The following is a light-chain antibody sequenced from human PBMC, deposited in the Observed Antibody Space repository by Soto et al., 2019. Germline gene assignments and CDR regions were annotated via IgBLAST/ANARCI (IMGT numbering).Light chain of an antibody. CDR2: GAS. V-gene: IGKV3-15*01. Sequence: EIVMTQSLATLSVSPGERATLSCRATQSISNNLAWYQQKAGQAPRLLIYGASTRATGIPARFSGSGSGTEFTLTISSLQSEDIAVYYCQQYNNWPITFGQGTRLEI. CDR1: QSISNN. CDR3: QQYNNWPIT. J-gene: IGKJ5*01.